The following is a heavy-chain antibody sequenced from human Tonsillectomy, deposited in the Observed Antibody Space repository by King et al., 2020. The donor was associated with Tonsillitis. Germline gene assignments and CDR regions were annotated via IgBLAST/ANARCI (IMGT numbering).Heavy chain of an antibody. CDR1: GYTFTSYD. Sequence: QLVQSGAEVKKPGASVKVSCKASGYTFTSYDINWVRQATGQGLEWMGWMNPNSGNTGYAQKFQGRVTMTRNTSISTAYMELSSLRSEDTAVYYCARSGTLPAWDYYYYGMDVWGQGTTVTVSS. CDR3: ARSGTLPAWDYYYYGMDV. CDR2: MNPNSGNT. V-gene: IGHV1-8*01. D-gene: IGHD1-1*01. J-gene: IGHJ6*02.